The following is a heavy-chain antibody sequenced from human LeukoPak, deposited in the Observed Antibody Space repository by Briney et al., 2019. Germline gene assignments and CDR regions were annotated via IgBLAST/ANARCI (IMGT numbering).Heavy chain of an antibody. CDR2: ISYDGSNK. CDR3: SRGGTASFDP. J-gene: IGHJ5*02. Sequence: GGSLRLSCAASGFTFSSYAMHWVRQAPGKGLEWVAVISYDGSNKYYADSVKGRFTISRDNAKSTLHLQMNSLRAEDTAVYYCSRGGTASFDPWGQGTLVTVSS. CDR1: GFTFSSYA. D-gene: IGHD1-1*01. V-gene: IGHV3-30-3*01.